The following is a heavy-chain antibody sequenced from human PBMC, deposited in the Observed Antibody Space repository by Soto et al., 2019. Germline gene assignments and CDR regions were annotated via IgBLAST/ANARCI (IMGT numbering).Heavy chain of an antibody. V-gene: IGHV3-33*01. CDR1: GGIFHGYG. CDR2: IRFDGSNE. J-gene: IGHJ4*02. D-gene: IGHD1-7*01. CDR3: ARDGIGGTVFRGYLDY. Sequence: QEQLVASGGGVVQPGTSLRLSCAVPGGIFHGYGLHWVRQAPGKGLEWVAIIRFDGSNEEYADSVKGRFTISRDNSKNTLYLQMTALGAEATAVYYCARDGIGGTVFRGYLDYWGRGTVVTVSS.